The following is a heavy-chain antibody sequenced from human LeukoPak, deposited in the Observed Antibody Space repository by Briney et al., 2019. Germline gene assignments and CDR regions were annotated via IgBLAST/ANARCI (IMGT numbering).Heavy chain of an antibody. CDR1: GFTFDDYA. J-gene: IGHJ4*02. CDR2: ISWNSGSI. CDR3: AKFSSSNPY. Sequence: GGSLRLSCAASGFTFDDYAMHWVRQAPGKGLEWVSGISWNSGSIGYADSVKGRFTISRDNAKNSLYLQMNSLRAEDTALYYCAKFSSSNPYWGQGTLVTVSS. D-gene: IGHD6-6*01. V-gene: IGHV3-9*01.